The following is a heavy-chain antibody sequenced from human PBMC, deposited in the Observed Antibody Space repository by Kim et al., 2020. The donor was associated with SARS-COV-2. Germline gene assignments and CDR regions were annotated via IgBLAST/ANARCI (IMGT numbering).Heavy chain of an antibody. CDR2: IVVGSGNT. Sequence: SVKVSCKASGFTFTSSAVQWVRQARGQRLEWIGWIVVGSGNTNYAQKFQERVTITRDMSTSTAYMELSSLRSEDTAVYYCAAPGGYSGYDYPWSIWGQGTMVTVSS. V-gene: IGHV1-58*01. CDR1: GFTFTSSA. J-gene: IGHJ3*02. CDR3: AAPGGYSGYDYPWSI. D-gene: IGHD5-12*01.